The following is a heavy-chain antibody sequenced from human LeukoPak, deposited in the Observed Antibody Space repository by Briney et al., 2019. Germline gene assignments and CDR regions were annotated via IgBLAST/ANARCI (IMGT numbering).Heavy chain of an antibody. Sequence: GGSLRLSCAASGFTFSSYSMNWVRQAPGKGLEWVSSISSSSSYIYYADSVKGRFTISRDNAKNSLYLQMNSLRAEDTAVYYCARYLYYYDTSGYYQYYFDYWGQGTLVTVSS. CDR3: ARYLYYYDTSGYYQYYFDY. V-gene: IGHV3-21*01. CDR2: ISSSSSYI. CDR1: GFTFSSYS. J-gene: IGHJ4*02. D-gene: IGHD3-22*01.